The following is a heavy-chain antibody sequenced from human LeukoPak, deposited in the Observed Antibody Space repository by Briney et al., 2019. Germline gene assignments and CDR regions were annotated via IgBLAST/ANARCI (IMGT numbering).Heavy chain of an antibody. D-gene: IGHD1-26*01. J-gene: IGHJ4*01. CDR1: GFTFSSYS. CDR3: ARDRLGARIDY. V-gene: IGHV3-74*01. CDR2: INSDGSST. Sequence: GGSLKLSCAASGFTFSSYSMNWVRQAPGKGLVWVSRINSDGSSTSYADSVKGRFTISRDNAKNTLYLQMNSLRAEDTAVYYCARDRLGARIDYWGQGTLVTVSS.